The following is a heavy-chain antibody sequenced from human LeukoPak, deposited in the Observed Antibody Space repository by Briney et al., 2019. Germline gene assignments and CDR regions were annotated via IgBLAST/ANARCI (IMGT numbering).Heavy chain of an antibody. J-gene: IGHJ6*02. CDR3: ARDWTGDYGDFRAYYYYGMDV. Sequence: ASVKVSCKASGYTFTGYYMHWVRQAPGQGLEWMGWINPNSGGTNYAQKFQGRVTMTRDTSISTAYMELSRLRSDDTAVYYCARDWTGDYGDFRAYYYYGMDVWGQGTTVTVSS. D-gene: IGHD4-17*01. V-gene: IGHV1-2*02. CDR1: GYTFTGYY. CDR2: INPNSGGT.